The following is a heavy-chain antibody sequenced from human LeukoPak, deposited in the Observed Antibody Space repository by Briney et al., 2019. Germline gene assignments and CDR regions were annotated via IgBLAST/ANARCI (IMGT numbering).Heavy chain of an antibody. CDR2: ISYDGSNK. CDR3: ARDLGGPQYYDILTGLYYYYYYGMDV. CDR1: GFTFSSYA. Sequence: GGSLRLSCAASGFTFSSYAMHWVRQAPGKGLEWVAVISYDGSNKYYADSVKGRFTISRDNSKNTLYLQMNSLRAEDTAVYYCARDLGGPQYYDILTGLYYYYYYGMDVWGQGTTVTVSS. V-gene: IGHV3-30*04. J-gene: IGHJ6*02. D-gene: IGHD3-9*01.